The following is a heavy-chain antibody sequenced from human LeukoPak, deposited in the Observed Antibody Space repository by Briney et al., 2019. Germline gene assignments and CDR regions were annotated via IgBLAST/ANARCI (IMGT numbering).Heavy chain of an antibody. D-gene: IGHD2-15*01. Sequence: KASETLSLTCTVSGGSISSGGYYWSWIRQPPGKGLEWIGYIYHSGSTYYNPSLKSRVTISVDRTKNQFSLKLSSVTAADTAVYYCARDQKYCSGGSCPDYWGQGTLVTVSS. V-gene: IGHV4-30-2*01. CDR1: GGSISSGGYY. CDR2: IYHSGST. CDR3: ARDQKYCSGGSCPDY. J-gene: IGHJ4*02.